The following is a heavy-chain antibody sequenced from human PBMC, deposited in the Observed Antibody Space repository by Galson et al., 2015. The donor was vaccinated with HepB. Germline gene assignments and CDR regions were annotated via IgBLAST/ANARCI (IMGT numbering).Heavy chain of an antibody. CDR1: GDSVSSNSAA. CDR2: TYYRSKWYN. D-gene: IGHD4-23*01. V-gene: IGHV6-1*01. CDR3: ARGRATVVRRFDY. J-gene: IGHJ4*02. Sequence: CAISGDSVSSNSAAWNWIRQSPSRGLEWLGRTYYRSKWYNDYAVSVKSRITINPDTSKNQFSLQLSSVTAADTAVYYCARGRATVVRRFDYWGQGTLVTVSS.